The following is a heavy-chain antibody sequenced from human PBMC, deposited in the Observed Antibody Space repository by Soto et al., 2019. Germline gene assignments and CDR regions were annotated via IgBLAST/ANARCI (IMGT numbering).Heavy chain of an antibody. V-gene: IGHV1-69*12. CDR3: AQTLGSAVAGPGRFDL. J-gene: IGHJ2*01. Sequence: QVQLVQSGAEVKKPGSSVKVSCKASGGTFSNYAISWVRQAPGQGLEWMGGITPFFGTATYAQKFQGRVTITADESISTAYRELSRLRSEDTAVYYCAQTLGSAVAGPGRFDLWGRGTLVTVSS. D-gene: IGHD6-19*01. CDR2: ITPFFGTA. CDR1: GGTFSNYA.